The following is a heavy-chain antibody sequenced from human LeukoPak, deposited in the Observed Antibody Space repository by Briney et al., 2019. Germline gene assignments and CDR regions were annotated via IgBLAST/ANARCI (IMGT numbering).Heavy chain of an antibody. CDR3: AKDLTTSPYYFDC. Sequence: PGGSLRLSCAASGFTFISYAMSSVRQAPGKGLEWVSAISGSGGSTYYAHSLKGRFTNPKDNSKTTLYLQMNSRRAEDTAVYYCAKDLTTSPYYFDCWGQGTLVTVSS. V-gene: IGHV3-23*01. J-gene: IGHJ4*02. D-gene: IGHD1-14*01. CDR2: ISGSGGST. CDR1: GFTFISYA.